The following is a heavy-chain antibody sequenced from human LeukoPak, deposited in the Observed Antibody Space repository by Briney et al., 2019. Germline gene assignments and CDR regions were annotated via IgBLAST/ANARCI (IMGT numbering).Heavy chain of an antibody. CDR3: ARGYSDAFDI. J-gene: IGHJ3*02. CDR1: GGTFSSYA. D-gene: IGHD5-18*01. Sequence: ASVKVSCKASGGTFSSYAISWVRQAPGQGLEWMGRMNPNSGNTGYAQKFQGRVTMTRNTSISTAYMELSSLRSEDTAVYYCARGYSDAFDIWGQGTMVTVSS. CDR2: MNPNSGNT. V-gene: IGHV1-8*02.